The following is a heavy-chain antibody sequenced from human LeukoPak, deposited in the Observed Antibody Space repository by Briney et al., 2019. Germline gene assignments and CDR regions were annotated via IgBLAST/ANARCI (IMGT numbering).Heavy chain of an antibody. D-gene: IGHD6-19*01. CDR1: GFTFSSYS. V-gene: IGHV3-48*01. Sequence: PGGSLRLSCAASGFTFSSYSMNWVRQAPGKGLEWVSYISSSSSTIYYADSVKGRFTISRDNSKNTLYLQMNSLKTEDTAVYYCTKGRYTSGGFDYWGQGTLVTVSS. CDR3: TKGRYTSGGFDY. CDR2: ISSSSSTI. J-gene: IGHJ4*02.